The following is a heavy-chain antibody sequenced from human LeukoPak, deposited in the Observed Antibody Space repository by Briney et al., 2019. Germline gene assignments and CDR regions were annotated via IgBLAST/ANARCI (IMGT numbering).Heavy chain of an antibody. CDR2: IYHSGST. CDR1: GYSISSGYY. D-gene: IGHD3-9*01. Sequence: SETLSLTCTVSGYSISSGYYWGWIRQPPGKGLEWIGSIYHSGSTYYNPSLKGRVTISVDTSKNQFSLKLSSVTAADTAVYYCARDSILTGYLLSPFDYWGQGTLVTVSS. J-gene: IGHJ4*02. V-gene: IGHV4-38-2*02. CDR3: ARDSILTGYLLSPFDY.